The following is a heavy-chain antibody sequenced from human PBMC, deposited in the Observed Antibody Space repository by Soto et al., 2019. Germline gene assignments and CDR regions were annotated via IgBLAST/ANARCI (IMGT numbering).Heavy chain of an antibody. Sequence: QVQLQESGPGLVKPSETLSLTCTDSGGSVSMDPYYWTWLLQPPGKGLEWIGYIYYTGSTNYNPSLKSRVTISVDTSTNQFSLKLRSVTAADTAVYYCARATTVTAQYYGMDVWGQGTTVTVSS. CDR3: ARATTVTAQYYGMDV. CDR2: IYYTGST. D-gene: IGHD4-4*01. J-gene: IGHJ6*02. CDR1: GGSVSMDPYY. V-gene: IGHV4-61*01.